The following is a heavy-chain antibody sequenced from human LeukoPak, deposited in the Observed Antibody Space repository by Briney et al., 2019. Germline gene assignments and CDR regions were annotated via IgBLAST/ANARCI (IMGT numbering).Heavy chain of an antibody. CDR2: IIPIFGTA. CDR3: AVNCSSTSCHFDY. D-gene: IGHD2-2*01. CDR1: GGTFSSYA. V-gene: IGHV1-69*01. J-gene: IGHJ4*02. Sequence: ASVKVSCKASGGTFSSYAISWVRQAPGQGLEWMGGIIPIFGTANYAQKFQGGVTITADESTSTAYMELSSLRSEDTAVYYCAVNCSSTSCHFDYWGQGTLVTVSS.